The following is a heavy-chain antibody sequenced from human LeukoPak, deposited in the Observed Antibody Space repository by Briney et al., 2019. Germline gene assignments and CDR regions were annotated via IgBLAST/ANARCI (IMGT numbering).Heavy chain of an antibody. CDR1: GFTFSSYA. CDR3: ARDGVYGLLSRFDY. Sequence: GGSLRLSCAASGFTFSSYAMHWVRQAPGKGLEWVAVISYDGSNKYYADSVKGRFTISRDNSKNTLYLQMNSLRAEDTAVCYCARDGVYGLLSRFDYWGQGTLVTVSS. D-gene: IGHD3-3*01. CDR2: ISYDGSNK. J-gene: IGHJ4*02. V-gene: IGHV3-30*04.